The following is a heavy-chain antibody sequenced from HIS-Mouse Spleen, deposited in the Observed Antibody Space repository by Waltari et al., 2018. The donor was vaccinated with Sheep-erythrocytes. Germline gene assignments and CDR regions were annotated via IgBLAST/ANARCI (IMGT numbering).Heavy chain of an antibody. CDR2: IIWNSGSI. Sequence: EVQLVESGGGLVQPGRSLRLSCAASGFTFDDYAMHWVRQAPGKGLECGSGIIWNSGSIGYADSVKGRFTISRDNAKNSLYLQMNSLRAEDTALYYCAKAPGRRRYYFDYWGQGTLVTVSS. J-gene: IGHJ4*02. CDR1: GFTFDDYA. D-gene: IGHD7-27*01. V-gene: IGHV3-9*01. CDR3: AKAPGRRRYYFDY.